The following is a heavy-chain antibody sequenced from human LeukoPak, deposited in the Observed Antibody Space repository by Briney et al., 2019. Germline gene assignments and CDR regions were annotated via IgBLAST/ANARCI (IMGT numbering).Heavy chain of an antibody. CDR1: GNTFSSYF. J-gene: IGHJ3*01. CDR3: ARDLYYYGSGSYYDVFDV. Sequence: ASVKVSCKASGNTFSSYFIHWVRQAPGHGLEWMGIISPSGGTTSYAQEFQGRVTMTRDTSTSTVYMELRSLRSDDTAIYYCARDLYYYGSGSYYDVFDVWGQGTMVTVSS. V-gene: IGHV1-46*01. D-gene: IGHD3-10*01. CDR2: ISPSGGTT.